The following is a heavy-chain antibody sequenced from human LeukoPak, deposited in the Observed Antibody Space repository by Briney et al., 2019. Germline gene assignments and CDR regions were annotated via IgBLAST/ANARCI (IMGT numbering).Heavy chain of an antibody. Sequence: PSETLSLTCAVYGGSFSGCYWSWIRQPPGKGLEWIGEINHSGSTNYNPSLKSRVTISVDTSKNQFSLKLSSVTAADTAGYYCARGVRLRPRQRANWFDPWGQGTLVTVSS. CDR2: INHSGST. CDR1: GGSFSGCY. CDR3: ARGVRLRPRQRANWFDP. D-gene: IGHD4/OR15-4a*01. J-gene: IGHJ5*02. V-gene: IGHV4-34*01.